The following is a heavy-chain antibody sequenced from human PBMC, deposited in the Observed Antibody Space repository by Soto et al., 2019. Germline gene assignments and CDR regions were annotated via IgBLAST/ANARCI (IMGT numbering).Heavy chain of an antibody. D-gene: IGHD2-21*02. J-gene: IGHJ4*02. CDR3: ARGLIVMLAGIEELINSHFDS. V-gene: IGHV4-31*03. Sequence: PSETLSLTCTVSDASINSGGYYWSWIRQHPGKGLEWIGFIYYGGTTYYNPSLKSRVTTSVDTSKNQFSLRLSSVTAADTAVYYCARGLIVMLAGIEELINSHFDSWGQGTLVTVSS. CDR2: IYYGGTT. CDR1: DASINSGGYY.